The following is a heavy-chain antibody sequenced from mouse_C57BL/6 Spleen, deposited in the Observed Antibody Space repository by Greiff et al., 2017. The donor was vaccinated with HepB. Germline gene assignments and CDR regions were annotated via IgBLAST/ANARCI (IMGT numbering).Heavy chain of an antibody. CDR1: GYSITSGYY. CDR2: ISYDGSN. V-gene: IGHV3-6*01. CDR3: AKDGYYTHYAMDY. Sequence: DVQLQESGPGLVKPSQSLSLTCSVTGYSITSGYYWNWIRQFPGNKLEWMGYISYDGSNNYNPSLKNRISITRDTSKNQFFLKLNSVTTEDTATYYCAKDGYYTHYAMDYWGQGTSVTVSS. J-gene: IGHJ4*01. D-gene: IGHD2-3*01.